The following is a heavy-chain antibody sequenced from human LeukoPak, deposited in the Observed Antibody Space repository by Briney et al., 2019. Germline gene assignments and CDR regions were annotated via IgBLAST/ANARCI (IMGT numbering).Heavy chain of an antibody. CDR1: GFTFSSYG. J-gene: IGHJ5*02. CDR3: AGDPESGYDAWWFDP. V-gene: IGHV3-33*01. CDR2: IWYDGSNK. D-gene: IGHD5-12*01. Sequence: GGSLRLSCAASGFTFSSYGMHWVRQAPGKGLGWVAVIWYDGSNKYYADSVKGRFTISSDNSKNTLYLQMNSMRAEDTAVYCCAGDPESGYDAWWFDPWGQGTLVTVSS.